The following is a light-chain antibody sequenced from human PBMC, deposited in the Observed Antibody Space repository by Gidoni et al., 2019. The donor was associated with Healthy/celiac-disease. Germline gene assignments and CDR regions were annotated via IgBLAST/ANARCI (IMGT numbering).Light chain of an antibody. Sequence: IQITQSPSSLSASVGDRVPITCRASQSISSYLNLDQQKPGKAPKLLIYAASSLQSGVPSRLSGSGSGTDFTLTISSLQPEDFATYYCQQSYSTPPTFGQGTKVEIK. V-gene: IGKV1-39*01. J-gene: IGKJ1*01. CDR2: AAS. CDR1: QSISSY. CDR3: QQSYSTPPT.